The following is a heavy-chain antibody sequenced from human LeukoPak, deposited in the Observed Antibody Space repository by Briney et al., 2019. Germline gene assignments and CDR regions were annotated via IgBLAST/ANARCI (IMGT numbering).Heavy chain of an antibody. V-gene: IGHV4-59*01. J-gene: IGHJ4*02. CDR3: ARASGVSDWFRADY. Sequence: SETLSLTCTVSGGSISSYHWTWIRQPPGKGLEWIGYIYYSGSTNYNPSLKSRVTISLDTSKNQFSLKVRSVTAADTAVYYCARASGVSDWFRADYWGQGTLVTVSS. CDR2: IYYSGST. CDR1: GGSISSYH. D-gene: IGHD3-9*01.